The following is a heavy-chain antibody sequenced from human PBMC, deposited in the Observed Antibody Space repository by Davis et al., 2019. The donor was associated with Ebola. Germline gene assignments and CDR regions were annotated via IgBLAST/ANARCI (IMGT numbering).Heavy chain of an antibody. D-gene: IGHD4-11*01. V-gene: IGHV3-23*01. J-gene: IGHJ4*02. CDR2: ISGSGGTT. CDR1: AITFSSYA. Sequence: GGSLRLSCTDSAITFSSYAMTWVRQAPGKGLEWVSAISGSGGTTYYAGSVKGRFTVSRDNSKKTMYLQMNSLRAEDTAVYYCAKDYGLQYQYYLDYWGQGTLVTVSS. CDR3: AKDYGLQYQYYLDY.